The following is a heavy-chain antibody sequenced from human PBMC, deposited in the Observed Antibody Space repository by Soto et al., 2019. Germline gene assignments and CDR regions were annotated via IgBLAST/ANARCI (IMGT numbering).Heavy chain of an antibody. J-gene: IGHJ6*02. V-gene: IGHV1-3*05. D-gene: IGHD3-10*01. CDR2: INAGNGNT. Sequence: QVQLVQSGAEEKKPGASVKVSCKASGYTFTSYAMHWVRQAPGQRLEWMGWINAGNGNTKYSQKFQSRVTITRDTSASTAYMELSSLRSDDTAVYYCSGSYSYYGMDVWGQGTTVTVSS. CDR1: GYTFTSYA. CDR3: SGSYSYYGMDV.